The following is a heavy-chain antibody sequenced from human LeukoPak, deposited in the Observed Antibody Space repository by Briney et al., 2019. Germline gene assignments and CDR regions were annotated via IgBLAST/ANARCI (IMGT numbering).Heavy chain of an antibody. Sequence: GGSLRLSCAASGFTFNTYWMHWVRQAPGKGLVGVSRINSDGSSTAYADSVKGRFTFSRDNAKNTLYLQMNSLRAEDTAVYYCARDLRGSGSLDYWGQGTLVTVSS. CDR3: ARDLRGSGSLDY. J-gene: IGHJ4*02. CDR1: GFTFNTYW. CDR2: INSDGSST. V-gene: IGHV3-74*01. D-gene: IGHD3-10*01.